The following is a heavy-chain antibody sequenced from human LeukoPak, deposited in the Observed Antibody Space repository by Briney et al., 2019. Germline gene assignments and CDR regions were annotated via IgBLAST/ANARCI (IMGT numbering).Heavy chain of an antibody. CDR2: INHSGST. D-gene: IGHD6-13*01. Sequence: SETLSLTCAVYGGSFSGYYWSWIRQPPGKGLEWIGEINHSGSTYYNPSLKSRVTISVDTSKNQFSLKLSSVAAADTAVYYCARVIIAAAGPGYFDLWGRGTLVTVSS. CDR1: GGSFSGYY. V-gene: IGHV4-34*01. CDR3: ARVIIAAAGPGYFDL. J-gene: IGHJ2*01.